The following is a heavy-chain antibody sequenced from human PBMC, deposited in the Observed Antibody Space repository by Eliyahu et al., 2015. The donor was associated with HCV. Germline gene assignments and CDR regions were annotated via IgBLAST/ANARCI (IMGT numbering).Heavy chain of an antibody. V-gene: IGHV3-33*01. CDR2: VWDDGRNK. Sequence: QVQLVESGGGVVQPGRSLRLSCAASGFTFSSYGMHWVRQAPGEGLEWVAVVWDDGRNKYYADSVKGRFTISRDNSKNTLYLQMNSLRAEDTAVYYCARDMDYGDPPSLGFDYWGQGTLVTVSS. CDR1: GFTFSSYG. CDR3: ARDMDYGDPPSLGFDY. J-gene: IGHJ4*02. D-gene: IGHD4-17*01.